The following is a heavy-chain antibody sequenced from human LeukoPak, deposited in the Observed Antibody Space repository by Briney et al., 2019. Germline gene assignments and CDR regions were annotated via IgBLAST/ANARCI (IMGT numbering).Heavy chain of an antibody. CDR2: IYTSGST. V-gene: IGHV4-4*07. Sequence: SSETLSLTCTVSGGSISHYHWSWIRQPAGKGLEWIGRIYTSGSTSYNPSLMSRVTMSVDTSKNQFSLKLSSVTAADTAVYYCARVARTEAFHFDYWGQGTLVTVSS. CDR3: ARVARTEAFHFDY. CDR1: GGSISHYH. D-gene: IGHD3-3*02. J-gene: IGHJ4*02.